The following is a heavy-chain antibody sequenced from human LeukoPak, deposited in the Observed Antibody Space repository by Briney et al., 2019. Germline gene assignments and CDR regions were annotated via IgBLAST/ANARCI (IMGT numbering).Heavy chain of an antibody. V-gene: IGHV1-24*01. CDR3: ATPTYSGSDLGFDY. J-gene: IGHJ4*02. D-gene: IGHD5-12*01. CDR2: FDPEDGET. CDR1: GYTLTELS. Sequence: ASVKVSCKVSGYTLTELSMHWVRQAPGKGLEWMGGFDPEDGETIYAQKFQGRVTMTEATSTDTAYMELSSLSSEDTAVYYCATPTYSGSDLGFDYWGQGTLVTVSS.